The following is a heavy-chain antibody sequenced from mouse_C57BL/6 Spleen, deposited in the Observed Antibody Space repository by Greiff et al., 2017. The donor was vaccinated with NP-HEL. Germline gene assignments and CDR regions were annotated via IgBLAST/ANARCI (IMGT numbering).Heavy chain of an antibody. CDR2: ISDGGSYT. V-gene: IGHV5-4*01. CDR1: GFTFSSYA. Sequence: DVMLVESGGGLVKPGGSLKLSCAASGFTFSSYAMSWVRQTPEKRLEWVATISDGGSYTYYPDNVQGRFTISRDNAKNNLYLQMSHLKSEDTAMYYCARETYYGNWDYWGQGTTLTVSS. CDR3: ARETYYGNWDY. D-gene: IGHD2-10*01. J-gene: IGHJ2*01.